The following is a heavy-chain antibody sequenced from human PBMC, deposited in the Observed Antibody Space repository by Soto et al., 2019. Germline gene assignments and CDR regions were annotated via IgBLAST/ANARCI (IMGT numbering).Heavy chain of an antibody. Sequence: EGALRLSCAASGFTFSSYCMHWVRQAPGKGLEWVAVISYDGSNKYYADSVKGRFTISRDNSKNTLYLQMNSLRAEDTAVYYCAKAGPCGGDCYSFDYWGQGTLVTVSS. CDR1: GFTFSSYC. J-gene: IGHJ4*02. V-gene: IGHV3-30*18. D-gene: IGHD2-21*02. CDR2: ISYDGSNK. CDR3: AKAGPCGGDCYSFDY.